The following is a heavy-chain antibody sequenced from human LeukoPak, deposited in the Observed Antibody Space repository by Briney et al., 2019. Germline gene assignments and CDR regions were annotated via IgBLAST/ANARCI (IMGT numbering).Heavy chain of an antibody. CDR2: IKQDGSQK. CDR3: ARKGLPDY. CDR1: GFTSSRYW. J-gene: IGHJ4*02. V-gene: IGHV3-7*01. Sequence: GGSLRLSCVASGFTSSRYWMTWFRQAPGKGLEWVANIKQDGSQKNYVDSVKGRFTISRDNPKNSLYLQMNSLRAEDTAVYYCARKGLPDYWGQGTLVTVSS.